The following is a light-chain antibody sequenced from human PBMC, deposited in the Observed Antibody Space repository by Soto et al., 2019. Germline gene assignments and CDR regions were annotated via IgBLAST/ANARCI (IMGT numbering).Light chain of an antibody. CDR1: ESVRTDS. CDR2: GTS. Sequence: EGVLTQSPGTLSLSPGERTTLSCRASESVRTDSLAWYQQRRGQPPRLLIFGTSSRATGIPDRFSGRGSEIDFTLTITRLEPEDFAVYFCQQSGGSLYTFGQGTKVEMK. V-gene: IGKV3-20*01. J-gene: IGKJ2*01. CDR3: QQSGGSLYT.